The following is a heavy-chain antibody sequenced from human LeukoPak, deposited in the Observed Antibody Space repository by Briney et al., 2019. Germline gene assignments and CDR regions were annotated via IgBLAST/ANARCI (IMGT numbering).Heavy chain of an antibody. CDR1: GGTSSSYA. Sequence: SVKVSCKASGGTSSSYAISWVRQAPGQGLEWMGGIIPIFGTANYAQKFQGRVTITADESTSTAYMELSSLRSEDTAVYYCARGGFVLKNYFDYWGQGTLVTVSS. CDR2: IIPIFGTA. V-gene: IGHV1-69*13. CDR3: ARGGFVLKNYFDY. D-gene: IGHD3-10*01. J-gene: IGHJ4*02.